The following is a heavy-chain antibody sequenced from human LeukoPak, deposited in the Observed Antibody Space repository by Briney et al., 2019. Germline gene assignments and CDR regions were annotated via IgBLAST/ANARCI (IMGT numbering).Heavy chain of an antibody. CDR3: ARGANRLDS. CDR1: GGSINTYY. D-gene: IGHD1-14*01. CDR2: VYYTGST. Sequence: SETLSLTCSVSGGSINTYYWSWIRQTPGKGLEWIGFVYYTGSTNYNPSLKSRVTMSVDTSKSQFSLKLTSVTAADTALYYCARGANRLDSWGRGTLVTVSS. V-gene: IGHV4-59*12. J-gene: IGHJ4*02.